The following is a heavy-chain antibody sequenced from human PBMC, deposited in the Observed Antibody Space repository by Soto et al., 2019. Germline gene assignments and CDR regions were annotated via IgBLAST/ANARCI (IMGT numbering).Heavy chain of an antibody. V-gene: IGHV4-34*01. J-gene: IGHJ6*03. D-gene: IGHD2-2*01. CDR3: ARGRCSSTSCYAVLYYYYYMDV. Sequence: SETLSLTCAVYGGSFSGYYWSWIRQPPGKGLEWIGEINHSGSTDYNPSLKSRVTISVDTSKNQFSLKLSSVTAADTAVYYCARGRCSSTSCYAVLYYYYYMDVWGKGTTVTVSS. CDR1: GGSFSGYY. CDR2: INHSGST.